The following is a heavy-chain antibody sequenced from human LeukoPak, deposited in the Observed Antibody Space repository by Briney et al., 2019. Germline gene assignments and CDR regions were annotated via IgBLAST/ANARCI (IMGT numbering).Heavy chain of an antibody. V-gene: IGHV5-51*01. D-gene: IGHD6-19*01. CDR3: ARHDGEQWPVEGIDY. J-gene: IGHJ4*02. Sequence: GESLKISCKGSGYSFTSYWIGWVRQMPGKGLEWMGIIYPGDSDTRYSPSFQGQVTISADKSISTAYLQWSSLKASDTAMYYCARHDGEQWPVEGIDYWGQGTLVTVSS. CDR2: IYPGDSDT. CDR1: GYSFTSYW.